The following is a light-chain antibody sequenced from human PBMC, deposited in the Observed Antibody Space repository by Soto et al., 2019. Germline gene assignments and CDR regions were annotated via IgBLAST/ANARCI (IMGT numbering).Light chain of an antibody. V-gene: IGLV2-14*01. CDR3: SSYAGNNNFL. J-gene: IGLJ2*01. CDR1: SSEVGGYNY. Sequence: QSALTQPASVSGSPGQSITLSCTGTSSEVGGYNYVSWYQQHPAKAPKLMIYEVSNRPSGVSNRFSGSKSGNTASLTISGLQAEDEADYYCSSYAGNNNFLFGGGTKVTVL. CDR2: EVS.